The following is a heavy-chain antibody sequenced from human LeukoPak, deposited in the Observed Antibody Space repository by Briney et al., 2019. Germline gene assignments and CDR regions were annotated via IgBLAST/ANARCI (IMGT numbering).Heavy chain of an antibody. CDR2: IRYDGSNK. V-gene: IGHV3-30*02. CDR1: GFTVSSYG. D-gene: IGHD5-18*01. CDR3: ARGGTAMAEDYFEY. J-gene: IGHJ4*02. Sequence: GGSLRLSCAASGFTVSSYGMHWVRQAPGKGLEWVAFIRYDGSNKYYADSVKGRFTISRDNSKNTLYLQMNSLRAEDTALYYCARGGTAMAEDYFEYWGQGALVTVSS.